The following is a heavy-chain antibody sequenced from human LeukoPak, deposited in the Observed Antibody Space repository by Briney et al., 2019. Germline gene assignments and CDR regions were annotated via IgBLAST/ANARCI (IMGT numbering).Heavy chain of an antibody. CDR2: ITGSGDST. CDR3: ARGLVWRFLLDSGRDSFDI. Sequence: GGSLRLSCVASGFTFSSNAMSWVRQAPGKGLEWVSAITGSGDSTYYADSVKGRFTISRDNSKNTLYLQMNSLRAEDTAVYYCARGLVWRFLLDSGRDSFDIWGQGTTITVSS. J-gene: IGHJ3*02. CDR1: GFTFSSNA. D-gene: IGHD3-16*01. V-gene: IGHV3-23*01.